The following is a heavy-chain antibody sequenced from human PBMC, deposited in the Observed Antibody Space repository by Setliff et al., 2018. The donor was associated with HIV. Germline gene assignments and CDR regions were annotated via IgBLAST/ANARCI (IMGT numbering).Heavy chain of an antibody. V-gene: IGHV3-53*01. D-gene: IGHD3-22*01. J-gene: IGHJ6*03. CDR1: GFTVSSNY. CDR2: IYSGGTT. CDR3: ARARRDSYDRGRRNHYYIDV. Sequence: GGSLRLSCAASGFTVSSNYMNWVRQAPGKGLEWVSIIYSGGTTYYADSVKGRFTISRDNSKNTLYLQMNSLRVEDTAVYHCARARRDSYDRGRRNHYYIDVWGKGTTVTVSS.